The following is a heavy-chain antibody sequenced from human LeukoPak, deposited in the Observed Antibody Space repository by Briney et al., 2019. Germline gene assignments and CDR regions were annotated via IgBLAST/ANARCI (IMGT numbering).Heavy chain of an antibody. Sequence: ASVKVSCKASGYTFTSYYMHWVRQAPGQGLEWMGIINPSGGSTSYAQKFQGRVTMTRDTSTSTVCMELSSLRSEDTAVYYCARAAGDYYDSSGYYYYWGQGTLVTVSS. CDR1: GYTFTSYY. D-gene: IGHD3-22*01. J-gene: IGHJ4*02. CDR2: INPSGGST. V-gene: IGHV1-46*01. CDR3: ARAAGDYYDSSGYYYY.